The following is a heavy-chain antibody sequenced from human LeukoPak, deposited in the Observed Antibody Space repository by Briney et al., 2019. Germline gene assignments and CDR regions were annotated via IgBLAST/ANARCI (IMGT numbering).Heavy chain of an antibody. CDR1: GYSFTSYW. CDR3: ARLNDNWNYEEAPGWFDP. CDR2: IYPGDSDT. V-gene: IGHV5-51*01. Sequence: GESLKISCKGSGYSFTSYWIGWVRQMPGKGLEWMGIIYPGDSDTRYSPSFQGQVTISADKSISTAYLQWSSLKASDTAMYYCARLNDNWNYEEAPGWFDPWGQGTLVTVSS. D-gene: IGHD1-7*01. J-gene: IGHJ5*02.